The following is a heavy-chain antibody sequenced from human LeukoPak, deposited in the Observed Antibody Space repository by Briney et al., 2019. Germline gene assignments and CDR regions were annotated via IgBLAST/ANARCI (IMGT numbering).Heavy chain of an antibody. J-gene: IGHJ4*02. Sequence: PSETLSLTCTVSGGSISSYYWSWIRQPPGKGLEWIGYIYYSGSTNYNPSLKSRVTISVDTSKNQFSLKLRSVTAADTAVYYCARGRRSTGGDYYFDYWGQGTLVTVSS. CDR1: GGSISSYY. CDR3: ARGRRSTGGDYYFDY. CDR2: IYYSGST. D-gene: IGHD1-14*01. V-gene: IGHV4-59*01.